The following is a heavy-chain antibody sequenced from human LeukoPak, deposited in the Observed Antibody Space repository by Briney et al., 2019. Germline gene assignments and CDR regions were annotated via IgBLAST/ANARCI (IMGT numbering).Heavy chain of an antibody. J-gene: IGHJ4*02. V-gene: IGHV3-23*01. D-gene: IGHD1-1*01. CDR3: ATRPATETYFGVFDY. CDR2: ITGSGANT. Sequence: PGGSLGLSCAASGITFSNHAMTWVRQAPGKGLEWVSGITGSGANTYYAESVKGRFTISRDNSRNTLYLQMNSLRAEDAALYYCATRPATETYFGVFDYWGQGTLVTVSS. CDR1: GITFSNHA.